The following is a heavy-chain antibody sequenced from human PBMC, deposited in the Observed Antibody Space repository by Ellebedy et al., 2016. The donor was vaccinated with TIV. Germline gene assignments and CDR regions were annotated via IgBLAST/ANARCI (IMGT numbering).Heavy chain of an antibody. CDR3: APATYTYDY. Sequence: ASVKVSCXASGYIFTAYSMHWVRQAPGQRLQWMGWIDPNTGGTNYAQRFQGRVTMTRDTSISTAYMELSGLTSDDTAIYYCAPATYTYDYWGQGTLVTVSS. D-gene: IGHD2-2*02. J-gene: IGHJ4*02. CDR1: GYIFTAYS. V-gene: IGHV1-2*02. CDR2: IDPNTGGT.